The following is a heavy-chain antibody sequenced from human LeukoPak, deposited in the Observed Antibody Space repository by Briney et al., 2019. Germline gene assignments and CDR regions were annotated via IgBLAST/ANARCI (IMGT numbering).Heavy chain of an antibody. J-gene: IGHJ4*02. CDR3: ARRAGAYSHPYDY. CDR1: GFTVSSNS. Sequence: GGSLRLSCTVSGFTVSSNSMSWVRQAPGKGLEWVSFIYSDNTHYSDSVKGRFTISRDNSKNTLYLQMNSLRAEDTAVYYCARRAGAYSHPYDYWGQGILVTVSS. CDR2: IYSDNT. D-gene: IGHD4/OR15-4a*01. V-gene: IGHV3-53*01.